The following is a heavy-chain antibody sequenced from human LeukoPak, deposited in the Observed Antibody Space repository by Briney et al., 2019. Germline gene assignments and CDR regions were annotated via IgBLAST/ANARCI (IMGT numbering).Heavy chain of an antibody. Sequence: SETLSLTCAVYGGSFSGYYWSWIRRPPGKGLEWIGEINHSGSTNYNPSLKSRVTISVDTSKNQFSLKLSTVTAADTAVYYCARGALYPDVWGKGTTVTVSS. CDR1: GGSFSGYY. J-gene: IGHJ6*04. D-gene: IGHD5/OR15-5a*01. V-gene: IGHV4-34*01. CDR2: INHSGST. CDR3: ARGALYPDV.